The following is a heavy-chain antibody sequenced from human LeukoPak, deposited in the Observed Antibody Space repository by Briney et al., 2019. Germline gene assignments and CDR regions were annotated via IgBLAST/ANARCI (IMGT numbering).Heavy chain of an antibody. CDR1: GFSFSSNG. V-gene: IGHV3-30*18. J-gene: IGHJ4*02. CDR3: AKENFDY. CDR2: ISYDGSNK. Sequence: GGSLRLSCAASGFSFSSNGMHWVRQALGKGLEWVAVISYDGSNKYYADSVKGRFTISRDNSKNTLYLQMNGLRAEDTAVYYCAKENFDYWGQGTLVTVSS.